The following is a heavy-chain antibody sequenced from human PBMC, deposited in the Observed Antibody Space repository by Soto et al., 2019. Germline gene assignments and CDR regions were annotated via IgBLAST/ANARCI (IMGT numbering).Heavy chain of an antibody. J-gene: IGHJ4*02. Sequence: QVQLVQSGAEVKRPGDSVKVSCQASGYTFGHFYITWVRQAPGQGLEWMGAISPHNRNTNYAEKFRDRVTMTTDTSTTTAYMELRSLRSDDTAVYYCARDEGGYDILTGYYKAHHFDQWGQGALVTVSS. CDR1: GYTFGHFY. CDR3: ARDEGGYDILTGYYKAHHFDQ. V-gene: IGHV1-18*01. D-gene: IGHD3-9*01. CDR2: ISPHNRNT.